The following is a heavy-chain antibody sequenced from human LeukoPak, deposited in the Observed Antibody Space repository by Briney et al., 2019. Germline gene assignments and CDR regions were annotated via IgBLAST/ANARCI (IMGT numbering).Heavy chain of an antibody. CDR1: GGSFSGYY. V-gene: IGHV4-34*01. CDR3: ARRYRTYSGSTEGFDY. D-gene: IGHD1-26*01. CDR2: INHSGST. J-gene: IGHJ4*02. Sequence: PSETLSLTCAVYGGSFSGYYWSWIRRPPGKGLEWIGEINHSGSTNYNPSLKSRVTISVDTSKNQFSLKLSSVTAADTAVYYCARRYRTYSGSTEGFDYWGQGTLVTVSS.